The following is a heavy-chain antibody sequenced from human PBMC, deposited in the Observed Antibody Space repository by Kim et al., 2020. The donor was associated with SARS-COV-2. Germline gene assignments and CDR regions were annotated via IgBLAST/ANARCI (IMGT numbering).Heavy chain of an antibody. J-gene: IGHJ6*02. V-gene: IGHV3-33*01. CDR3: ARGGYCSSTSCQIYYYYYGMYV. D-gene: IGHD2-2*01. Sequence: GGSLRLSCAASGFTFSSYGMHWVRQAPGKGLEWVAVIWYDGSNKYYADSVKGRFTISRDNSKNTLYLQMNSLRAEDTAVYYCARGGYCSSTSCQIYYYYYGMYVWGQGATVTVSS. CDR1: GFTFSSYG. CDR2: IWYDGSNK.